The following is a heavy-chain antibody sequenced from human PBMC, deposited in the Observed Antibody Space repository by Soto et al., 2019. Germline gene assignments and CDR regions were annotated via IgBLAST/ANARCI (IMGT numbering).Heavy chain of an antibody. Sequence: GGSLRLSCAASGFTFSSYAMSWVRQAPGKGLEWVSAISGSGGTTYYADSLKGRFTISRDNSKKTVYLQMNRLRADDTAICYCAKGLYYYDSSGYRLFDYWGQGTLVTVSS. CDR2: ISGSGGTT. J-gene: IGHJ4*02. CDR1: GFTFSSYA. V-gene: IGHV3-23*01. CDR3: AKGLYYYDSSGYRLFDY. D-gene: IGHD3-22*01.